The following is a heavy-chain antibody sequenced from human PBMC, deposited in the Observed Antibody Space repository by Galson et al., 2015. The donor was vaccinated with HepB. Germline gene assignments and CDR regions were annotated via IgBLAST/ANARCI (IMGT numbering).Heavy chain of an antibody. V-gene: IGHV1-69*10. CDR2: IIPIFGIA. D-gene: IGHD3-22*01. Sequence: SVKVSCKASGGTFSSYAISWVRQAPGQGLEWMGGIIPIFGIANYAQKFQGRVTITADKSTSTAYMELSSLRSEDTAVYYCARDRRYYDSSGKQTNYYYYYGMDVWGQGTTVTVSS. CDR3: ARDRRYYDSSGKQTNYYYYYGMDV. CDR1: GGTFSSYA. J-gene: IGHJ6*02.